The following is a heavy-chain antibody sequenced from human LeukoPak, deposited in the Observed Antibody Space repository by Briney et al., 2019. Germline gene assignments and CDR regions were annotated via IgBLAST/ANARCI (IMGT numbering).Heavy chain of an antibody. CDR3: ARKVTTAGKGSFDY. CDR2: TYYRSKWYN. J-gene: IGHJ4*02. CDR1: GDSVSSNSVA. Sequence: SQTLSLTCAISGDSVSSNSVAWNWIRQSPSRGLEWLGRTYYRSKWYNDYAVSVKRRITINADTSKNLFSLQLNSVTPEDTAVYYCARKVTTAGKGSFDYWGQGTLVTVSS. D-gene: IGHD6-13*01. V-gene: IGHV6-1*01.